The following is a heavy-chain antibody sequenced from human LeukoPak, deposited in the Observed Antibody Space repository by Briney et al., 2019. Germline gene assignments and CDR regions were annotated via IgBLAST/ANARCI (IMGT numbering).Heavy chain of an antibody. CDR3: ARDGMLTIQY. D-gene: IGHD3-16*01. CDR1: GFAFSTSW. V-gene: IGHV3-7*01. Sequence: GGSLRLSCAASGFAFSTSWMSWVRQAPGKGLEWVANIKRDGSDKYYVDSVKGRFTISKDNAKNLLFLQMNSLRAEDTAVYYCARDGMLTIQYWGQGTLVTVSS. J-gene: IGHJ4*02. CDR2: IKRDGSDK.